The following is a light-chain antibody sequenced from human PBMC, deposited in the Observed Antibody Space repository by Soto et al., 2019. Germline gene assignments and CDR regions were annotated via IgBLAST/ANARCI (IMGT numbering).Light chain of an antibody. CDR3: QQYGSSPYT. CDR2: GAS. CDR1: QSVSSSY. V-gene: IGKV3-20*01. Sequence: EMVLTQSPGTLSLSPGERATLSCRASQSVSSSYLAWYQQKPGQAPRLLIHGASIRATGIPDRFSGSASGKDFTLTISRLVPEDFAVYYCQQYGSSPYTFGEGTKLEIK. J-gene: IGKJ2*01.